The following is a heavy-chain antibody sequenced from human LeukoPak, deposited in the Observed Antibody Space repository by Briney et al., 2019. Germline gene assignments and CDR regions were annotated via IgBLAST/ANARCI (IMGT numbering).Heavy chain of an antibody. CDR3: ARDPRGYSGYDLRNWFDP. D-gene: IGHD5-12*01. CDR1: GYTFTGYY. J-gene: IGHJ5*02. CDR2: INPNSGGT. Sequence: ASVKVSCKASGYTFTGYYMHWVRQAPGQGLEWMGWINPNSGGTNYAQKFQGRVTMTRDTSISTAYMELSRLRSDGTAVYYCARDPRGYSGYDLRNWFDPWGQGTLVTVSS. V-gene: IGHV1-2*02.